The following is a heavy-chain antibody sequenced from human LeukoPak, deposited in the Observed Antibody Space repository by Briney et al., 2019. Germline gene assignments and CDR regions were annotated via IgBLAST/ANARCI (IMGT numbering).Heavy chain of an antibody. V-gene: IGHV3-64*02. Sequence: GGSLRLSCAASGFTFSGYAMHWVRQAPGKRLEYVSAITNDGVTTYYADSVKGRFTISRDNSKNTLYLQMGSLGAEDMAVYYCARVGVAANYDYWGQGTLVTVSS. J-gene: IGHJ4*02. CDR2: ITNDGVTT. CDR3: ARVGVAANYDY. D-gene: IGHD2-15*01. CDR1: GFTFSGYA.